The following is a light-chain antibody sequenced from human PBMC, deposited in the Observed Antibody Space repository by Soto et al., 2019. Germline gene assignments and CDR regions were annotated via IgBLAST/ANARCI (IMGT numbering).Light chain of an antibody. CDR2: GAS. CDR3: QQYNNRPPWT. V-gene: IGKV3-15*01. CDR1: QSVGSN. Sequence: EIGMTQSPATLSVSPGERATLSCRASQSVGSNLAWYQQKPGQAPRLRMYGASTRATGVPARFSGSGSGAEFTLTISSLQSEDFAVYYCQQYNNRPPWTFGQGTKVEIE. J-gene: IGKJ1*01.